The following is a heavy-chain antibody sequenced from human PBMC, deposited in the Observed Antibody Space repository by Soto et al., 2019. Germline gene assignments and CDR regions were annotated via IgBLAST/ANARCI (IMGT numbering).Heavy chain of an antibody. Sequence: QVQLQESGPGLVKPSGTLSLTCAVSGGSISSSNWWSWVRQPPGKGLKWIGEIYDRVSTNYNPSLKSRVTISVDKSKNQFSLKLRSVVAADTALYYCARVSGNDAFDIWCQGTLVTVSS. V-gene: IGHV4-4*02. CDR3: ARVSGNDAFDI. CDR2: IYDRVST. CDR1: GGSISSSNW. D-gene: IGHD3-22*01. J-gene: IGHJ3*02.